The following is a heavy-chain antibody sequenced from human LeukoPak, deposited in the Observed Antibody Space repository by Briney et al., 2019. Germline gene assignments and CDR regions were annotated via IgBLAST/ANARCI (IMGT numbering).Heavy chain of an antibody. J-gene: IGHJ4*02. CDR1: GYTFTSYG. D-gene: IGHD5-18*01. V-gene: IGHV1-18*01. CDR2: ISAYNGNT. Sequence: APVKVSCKASGYTFTSYGISWVRQAPGQGLEWMGWISAYNGNTNYAQKLQGRVTMTTDTSTSTACMELRSLRSDDTAVYYCARDSRAAMVATSFDYWGQGTLVTVSS. CDR3: ARDSRAAMVATSFDY.